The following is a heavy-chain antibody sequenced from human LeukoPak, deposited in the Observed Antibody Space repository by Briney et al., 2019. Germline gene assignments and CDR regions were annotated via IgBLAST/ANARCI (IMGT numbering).Heavy chain of an antibody. D-gene: IGHD5-18*01. CDR1: GFSVSSFD. CDR3: ARDRTSGYTYVSDY. J-gene: IGHJ4*02. V-gene: IGHV3-48*02. CDR2: ISRSSYYT. Sequence: GGSLRLSCVVSGFSVSSFDMNWFRQAPGKGLEWVSYISRSSYYTYYADSVKGRFTIFRDNAENSVHLQMDSLRDEDTAVYYCARDRTSGYTYVSDYWGQGTLVTVSS.